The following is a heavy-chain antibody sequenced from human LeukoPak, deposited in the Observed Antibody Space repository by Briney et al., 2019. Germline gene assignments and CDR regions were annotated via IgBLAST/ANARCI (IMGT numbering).Heavy chain of an antibody. Sequence: GSLRLSCAASGFTFSSYAMSWVRQAPGKGLEWVPAISGSGGSTYYADSVKGRFTISRDNSKNTLYLQMNSLRAEDTAVYYCAKGAYSGYDLDYYYGMDVWGKGTTVTVSS. CDR2: ISGSGGST. J-gene: IGHJ6*04. V-gene: IGHV3-23*01. D-gene: IGHD5-12*01. CDR3: AKGAYSGYDLDYYYGMDV. CDR1: GFTFSSYA.